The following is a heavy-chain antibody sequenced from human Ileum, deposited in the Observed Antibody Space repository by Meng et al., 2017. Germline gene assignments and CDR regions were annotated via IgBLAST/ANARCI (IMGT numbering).Heavy chain of an antibody. CDR1: RGSISTSDW. D-gene: IGHD1-26*01. Sequence: EWGPGLLNPSGTRPLPFAASRGSISTSDWWSWVRQPPGKGLEWIGEIHHSGSTNYNPSLKSRVTISVDKSKNQFSLKLNSVTAADTAVYYCAREWSGSYRHFDYWGQGTLVTVSS. J-gene: IGHJ4*02. V-gene: IGHV4-4*02. CDR2: IHHSGST. CDR3: AREWSGSYRHFDY.